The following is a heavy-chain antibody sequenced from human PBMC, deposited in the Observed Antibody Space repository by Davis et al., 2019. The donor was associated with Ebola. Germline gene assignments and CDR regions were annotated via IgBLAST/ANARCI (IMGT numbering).Heavy chain of an antibody. V-gene: IGHV4-31*11. CDR2: MYYDGSA. CDR1: GASISTGGYY. Sequence: SETLSLTCDVSGASISTGGYYWGWIRQFSGKGLEWIGYMYYDGSAFHNPPLKSRATISLDKSNNQFSLKLRSVTAADTAVYYCARAEVGHASHFDCWGQGTLVTVSS. J-gene: IGHJ4*02. D-gene: IGHD3/OR15-3a*01. CDR3: ARAEVGHASHFDC.